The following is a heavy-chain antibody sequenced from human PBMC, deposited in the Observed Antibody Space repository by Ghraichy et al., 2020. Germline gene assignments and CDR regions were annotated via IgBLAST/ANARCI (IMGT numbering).Heavy chain of an antibody. Sequence: ASVKVSCKASGYTFIAFYIHWVRQAPRQGLKWMGRINPNSGGTNYAQKFQGRVTMTRDTSINTAYMELSSLKSDDTAMYYCAREGTSSSNYYDYWGQGALVTVSS. D-gene: IGHD6-6*01. V-gene: IGHV1-2*06. CDR2: INPNSGGT. CDR1: GYTFIAFY. CDR3: AREGTSSSNYYDY. J-gene: IGHJ4*02.